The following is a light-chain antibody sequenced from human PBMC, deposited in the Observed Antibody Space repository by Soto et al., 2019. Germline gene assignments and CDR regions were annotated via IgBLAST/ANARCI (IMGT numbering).Light chain of an antibody. Sequence: EIVLTQSPGTLSLSPGERATLSCRASQSVSSSYLAWYQQKPGQAPRLLIYGASSRATGIPDRFSGSGSGTDFTLTISRLEPEDFAVYYCQQYGSSPRTFGPGTEVDI. CDR1: QSVSSSY. CDR3: QQYGSSPRT. CDR2: GAS. V-gene: IGKV3-20*01. J-gene: IGKJ3*01.